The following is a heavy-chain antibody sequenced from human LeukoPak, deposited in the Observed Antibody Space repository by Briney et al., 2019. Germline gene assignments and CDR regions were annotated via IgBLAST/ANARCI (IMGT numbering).Heavy chain of an antibody. Sequence: GGSLRLSCAASGFTFSSYAMHWVRQAPGKGLEWVAAISYDGSNKYYADSVKGRFTISRDNSKNTLYLQMNSLRAEDTAVYYCAKALCTVVRGVINWFDPCGQGTLVTVSS. J-gene: IGHJ5*02. D-gene: IGHD3-10*01. V-gene: IGHV3-30-3*01. CDR1: GFTFSSYA. CDR2: ISYDGSNK. CDR3: AKALCTVVRGVINWFDP.